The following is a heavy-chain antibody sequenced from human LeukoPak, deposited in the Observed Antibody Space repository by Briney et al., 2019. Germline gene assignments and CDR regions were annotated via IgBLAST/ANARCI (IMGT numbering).Heavy chain of an antibody. D-gene: IGHD6-13*01. CDR2: ISYDGSNK. J-gene: IGHJ5*02. CDR1: GFTFSSYA. Sequence: GGSLRLSCAASGFTFSSYAMHWVRQAPGKGLEWVAVISYDGSNKYYADSVKGRLTISRHNSKNTLYLQMNSLRAEDTAVYYCARERRDGSSWSLYNWFDPWGQGTLVTVSS. CDR3: ARERRDGSSWSLYNWFDP. V-gene: IGHV3-30-3*01.